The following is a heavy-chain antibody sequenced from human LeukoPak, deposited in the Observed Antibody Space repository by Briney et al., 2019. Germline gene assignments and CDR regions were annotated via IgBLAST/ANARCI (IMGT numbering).Heavy chain of an antibody. D-gene: IGHD2-15*01. J-gene: IGHJ4*02. CDR1: AGSIRNYY. V-gene: IGHV4-59*01. Sequence: SETLSLTCTVSAGSIRNYYWNWIRHSQGKGLEYIGYIYYSGNTNYNPSLKSRVSISLETSKNQFSLKLTSVTAADTAVYYCASRSVVAATWYFDSWGQGTLVTVSS. CDR2: IYYSGNT. CDR3: ASRSVVAATWYFDS.